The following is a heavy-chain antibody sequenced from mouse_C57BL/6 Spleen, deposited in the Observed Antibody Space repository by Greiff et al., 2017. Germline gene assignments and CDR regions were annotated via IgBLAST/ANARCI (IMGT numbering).Heavy chain of an antibody. D-gene: IGHD1-1*01. V-gene: IGHV1-52*01. J-gene: IGHJ2*01. CDR2: IDPSDSET. CDR3: ARGITTVVAPDY. CDR1: GYTFTSYW. Sequence: VQLQQPGAELVRPGSSVNLSCKASGYTFTSYWMHWVKQRPIQGLEWIGNIDPSDSETHYNQKFKDKATLTVDKSSSTAYMQLSSLTAEDSAVYYCARGITTVVAPDYWGQGTTLTVSS.